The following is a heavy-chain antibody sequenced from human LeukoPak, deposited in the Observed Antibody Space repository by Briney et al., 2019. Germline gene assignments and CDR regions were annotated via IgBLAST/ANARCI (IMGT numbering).Heavy chain of an antibody. CDR2: IYYSGST. CDR3: ARAVEDYYYYMDV. CDR1: GGSISSGSYY. J-gene: IGHJ6*03. V-gene: IGHV4-61*01. D-gene: IGHD5-24*01. Sequence: MSSQTLSLTCTVSGGSISSGSYYWSWIRQPPGKGLEWIGYIYYSGSTNYNPSLKSRVTISVDTSKNQFSLKLSSVTAADTAVYYCARAVEDYYYYMDVWGKGTTVTVSS.